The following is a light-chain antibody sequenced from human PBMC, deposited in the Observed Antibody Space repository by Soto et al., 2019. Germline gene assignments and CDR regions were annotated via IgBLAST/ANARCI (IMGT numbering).Light chain of an antibody. CDR3: SSYTTSSTRV. J-gene: IGLJ1*01. CDR2: EVT. CDR1: SSDVGIYNY. V-gene: IGLV2-14*01. Sequence: SALTQHASVSGSPGQSIAISCPGSSSDVGIYNYVSWYQQHPGKVPKLIIYEVTNRPSGVSNRFSGSKSGNTASLTISGLQAEDEADYYCSSYTTSSTRVFGTGTKVPS.